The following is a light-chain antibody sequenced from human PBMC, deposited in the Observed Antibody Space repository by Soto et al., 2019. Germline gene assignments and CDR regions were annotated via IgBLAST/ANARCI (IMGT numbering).Light chain of an antibody. CDR3: QQLNSYPLT. CDR2: STS. Sequence: DIQLTQSPSFLSPSVGDRVTITCRASQGIGSYLAWYQQKPGEAPKLLLYSTSTVQTGVPSRFSGSGSGTEFTLTNNSLQPEDFATYYCQQLNSYPLTFGGGTKVEIK. CDR1: QGIGSY. V-gene: IGKV1-9*01. J-gene: IGKJ4*01.